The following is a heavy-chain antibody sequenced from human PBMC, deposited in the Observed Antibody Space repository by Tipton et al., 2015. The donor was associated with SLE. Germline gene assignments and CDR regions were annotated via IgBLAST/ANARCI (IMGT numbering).Heavy chain of an antibody. CDR1: GASITSAGYY. Sequence: TLSLTCSVSGASITSAGYYWSWLRHHPGKGLEWIGNIYFSGTTYYNPSLRSRVSISVDTSKDQFSLKLASVTAADTGVYYCARGGYWQYLCPSWGPRTLVTVS. CDR2: IYFSGTT. CDR3: ARGGYWQYLCPS. D-gene: IGHD2-8*02. V-gene: IGHV4-31*03. J-gene: IGHJ4*02.